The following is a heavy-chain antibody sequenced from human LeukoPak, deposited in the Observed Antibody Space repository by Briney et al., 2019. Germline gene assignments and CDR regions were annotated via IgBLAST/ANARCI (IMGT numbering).Heavy chain of an antibody. D-gene: IGHD3-10*01. V-gene: IGHV4-34*01. Sequence: SETLSLTCAVYGGSFSGYYWSWIRQPPGKGLEWIGEINHSGSTNYNPSLKSRVTISVDTSKNQFSLKLSSVTAADTAVYYCARRRRVVWFGSGGKEFDYWGQGTLVTVSS. CDR3: ARRRRVVWFGSGGKEFDY. CDR2: INHSGST. J-gene: IGHJ4*02. CDR1: GGSFSGYY.